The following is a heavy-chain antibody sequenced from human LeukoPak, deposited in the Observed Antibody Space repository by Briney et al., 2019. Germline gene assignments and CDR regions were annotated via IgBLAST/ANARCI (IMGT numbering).Heavy chain of an antibody. CDR1: GVSISDSY. V-gene: IGHV4-59*01. Sequence: SETLSLTCTVSGVSISDSYWSWIRQPPGKALEWIGFMYYDGGTNYSPSLKSRVTISLDTSKNQFSLQLTSVTAADTAVYYCARDSGDYHADYYKGLDVWGQGIMVTVCS. CDR3: ARDSGDYHADYYKGLDV. D-gene: IGHD4-17*01. CDR2: MYYDGGT. J-gene: IGHJ6*02.